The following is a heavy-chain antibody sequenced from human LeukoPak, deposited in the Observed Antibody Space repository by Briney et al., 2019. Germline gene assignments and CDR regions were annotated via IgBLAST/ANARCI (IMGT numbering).Heavy chain of an antibody. V-gene: IGHV3-64D*06. CDR2: ISGSGNGGSI. D-gene: IGHD1-1*01. CDR1: GFVFSI. J-gene: IGHJ4*02. CDR3: VKDFGRIRGTPDS. Sequence: GGSLRLSCSASGFVFSILYWVRQAPGKGPEYVSTISGSGNGGSIYYADSVKGRFTISRDDSKSIVYLQMNGLRSEDTAVYYCVKDFGRIRGTPDSWGQGTLVTVSS.